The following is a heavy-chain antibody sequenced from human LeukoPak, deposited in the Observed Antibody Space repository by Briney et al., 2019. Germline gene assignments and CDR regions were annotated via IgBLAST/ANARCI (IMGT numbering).Heavy chain of an antibody. J-gene: IGHJ3*02. V-gene: IGHV3-7*01. D-gene: IGHD2-2*01. CDR2: IKEDGSEK. Sequence: GGSLRLSCAASGFTFSSSWKSWVRQAPGKELEWVANIKEDGSEKYYVDSVKGRFTISRDNAKNSLFLQMNSLRAEDTAVYYCAQLKNAFDIWGQGTMVTVSS. CDR3: AQLKNAFDI. CDR1: GFTFSSSW.